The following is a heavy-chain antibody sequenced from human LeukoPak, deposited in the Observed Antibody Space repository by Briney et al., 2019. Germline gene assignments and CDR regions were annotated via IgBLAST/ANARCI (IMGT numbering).Heavy chain of an antibody. V-gene: IGHV3-30*18. CDR1: GFXFSSYG. J-gene: IGHJ4*02. CDR3: AKDGGHCSGGSCYRFDY. Sequence: PGGSLRLSCAASGFXFSSYGMHWVRQAPGKGLEWVAVMSYDGSNKYFADSVKGRFTISRDNSKNTLYLQMNSLRAEVTAVYYCAKDGGHCSGGSCYRFDYWGQGTLVTVSS. CDR2: MSYDGSNK. D-gene: IGHD2-15*01.